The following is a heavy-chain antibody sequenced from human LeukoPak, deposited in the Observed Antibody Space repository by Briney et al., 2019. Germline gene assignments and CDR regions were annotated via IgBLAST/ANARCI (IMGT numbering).Heavy chain of an antibody. D-gene: IGHD3-9*01. CDR1: GFTFSSYA. CDR3: ASGPPATRYFDWLLQRLDYYGMDV. Sequence: GRSLRLSCAASGFTFSSYAMHWVRQAPGKGLEWVAVISYDGSNKYYADSVKGRFTISRDNSKNTLYLQMNSLRAEDTAVYYCASGPPATRYFDWLLQRLDYYGMDVWGQGTTVTVSS. CDR2: ISYDGSNK. V-gene: IGHV3-30*04. J-gene: IGHJ6*02.